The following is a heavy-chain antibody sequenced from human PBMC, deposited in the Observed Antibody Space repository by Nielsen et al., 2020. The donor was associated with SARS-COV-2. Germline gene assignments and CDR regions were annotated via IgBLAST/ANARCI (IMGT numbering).Heavy chain of an antibody. D-gene: IGHD6-6*01. V-gene: IGHV3-30*04. CDR2: ISYDGNE. Sequence: GESLKISCAASGFTFSNFAMHWVRQAPGKGLEWMTIISYDGNEHYADSVKGRFTISRDNSKSTVFLQMKSLKLEDTAVYYCARETIDHTSSFVDYWGQGTLVTVSS. CDR3: ARETIDHTSSFVDY. CDR1: GFTFSNFA. J-gene: IGHJ4*02.